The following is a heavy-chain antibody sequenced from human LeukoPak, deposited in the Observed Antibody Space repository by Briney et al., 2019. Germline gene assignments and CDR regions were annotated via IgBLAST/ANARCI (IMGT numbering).Heavy chain of an antibody. CDR2: MNPNSGNA. CDR3: VRSVPAQGTAMALFDY. CDR1: GYTFTSYD. V-gene: IGHV1-8*01. Sequence: ASVKVSCKASGYTFTSYDINWVRQAPGQGPEWMGWMNPNSGNAGYAQKFQGRVTMTRDTSISTAYLELSSLRSEDMAVFYCVRSVPAQGTAMALFDYWGQGTLVTVSS. J-gene: IGHJ4*02. D-gene: IGHD6-19*01.